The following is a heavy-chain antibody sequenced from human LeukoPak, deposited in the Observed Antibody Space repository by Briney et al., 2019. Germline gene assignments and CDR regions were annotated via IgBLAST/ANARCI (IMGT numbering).Heavy chain of an antibody. CDR3: AKSSGRWLVPYDAFDI. Sequence: PGGSLRLSCAASGFTFSSYGMHWVRQAPGKGLEWVAVIWYGGSNKYYADSVRGRFTISRDNSKNTLYLQMNSLRAEDTAVYYCAKSSGRWLVPYDAFDIWGQGTMVTVSS. CDR2: IWYGGSNK. D-gene: IGHD6-19*01. CDR1: GFTFSSYG. J-gene: IGHJ3*02. V-gene: IGHV3-30*02.